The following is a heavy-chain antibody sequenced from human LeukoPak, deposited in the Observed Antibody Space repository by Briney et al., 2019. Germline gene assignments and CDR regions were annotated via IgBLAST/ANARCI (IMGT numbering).Heavy chain of an antibody. D-gene: IGHD6-13*01. J-gene: IGHJ4*02. V-gene: IGHV3-11*01. CDR2: ISSSGSTI. CDR1: GFTFSDYY. Sequence: GGSLRLSCAASGFTFSDYYVSWIRQAPGKGLEWISYISSSGSTIYYADSVKGRFTISRDNAKNSLYLQMNSLRAEDTAVYYCARDSAAAGIDYWGQGTLVTVSS. CDR3: ARDSAAAGIDY.